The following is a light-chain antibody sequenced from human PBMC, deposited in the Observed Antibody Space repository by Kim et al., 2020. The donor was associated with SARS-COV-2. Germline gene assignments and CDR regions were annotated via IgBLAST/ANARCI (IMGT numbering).Light chain of an antibody. V-gene: IGKV1-5*03. J-gene: IGKJ4*01. Sequence: DIQMTQSPSTLSASVGDRVTITCRASQSISSWLAWYQQKPGKAPKLLIYKASSLESGVPSRFSGSGSGTEFTLTISSLQPDDFATYYCQQYNSYPFLTFGGGTKVDIK. CDR3: QQYNSYPFLT. CDR1: QSISSW. CDR2: KAS.